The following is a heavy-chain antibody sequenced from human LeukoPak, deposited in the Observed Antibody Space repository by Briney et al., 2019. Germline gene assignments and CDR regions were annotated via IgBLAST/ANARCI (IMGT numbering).Heavy chain of an antibody. CDR2: INPNSGGT. Sequence: ASVKVSCKASGYTFTGYYMHWVRQAPGQGLEWMGWINPNSGGTNYAQKFQGRVTMTRDTSISTAYMELSSLRSEDTAVYYCAREPRYCSGGSCLSAFDYWGQGTLVTVSS. CDR3: AREPRYCSGGSCLSAFDY. V-gene: IGHV1-2*02. CDR1: GYTFTGYY. J-gene: IGHJ4*02. D-gene: IGHD2-15*01.